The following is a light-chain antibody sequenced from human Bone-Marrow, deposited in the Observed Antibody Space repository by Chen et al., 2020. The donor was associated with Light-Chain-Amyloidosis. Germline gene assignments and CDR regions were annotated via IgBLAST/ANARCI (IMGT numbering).Light chain of an antibody. CDR1: NNDVGNYNF. CDR2: EDD. CDR3: SSYGTTYV. Sequence: HSALTQPASASGPPGQSIIISCTETNNDVGNYNFVSWYQQQPGKAPRLVIYEDDKRPSEVPSRFSASKSGNTASLTISGLQPEDEADYYCSSYGTTYVFGSGTTVTVL. V-gene: IGLV2-14*02. J-gene: IGLJ1*01.